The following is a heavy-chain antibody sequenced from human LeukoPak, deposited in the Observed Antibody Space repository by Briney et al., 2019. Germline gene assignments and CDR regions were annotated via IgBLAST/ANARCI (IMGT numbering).Heavy chain of an antibody. D-gene: IGHD4-23*01. J-gene: IGHJ4*02. CDR1: GFTFSSYG. V-gene: IGHV3-23*01. Sequence: GGSLRLSCAASGFTFSSYGMHWVRQAPGKGLEWVSAISGSGGSTYYADSVKGRFTISRDNSKNTLYLQMNSLRAEDTAVFYCARVSYYGGTPHFDYWGQGTLVTVSS. CDR3: ARVSYYGGTPHFDY. CDR2: ISGSGGST.